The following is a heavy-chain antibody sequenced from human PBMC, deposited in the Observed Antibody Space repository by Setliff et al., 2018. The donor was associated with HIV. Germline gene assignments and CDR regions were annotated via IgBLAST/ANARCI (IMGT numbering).Heavy chain of an antibody. D-gene: IGHD2-15*01. CDR3: ARVDRVESAFDI. V-gene: IGHV4-59*11. CDR1: GGSIRSH. Sequence: KPSETLSLTCSVSGGSIRSHWSWIRQPPGKGLEWVGYIHYSGSTKYNSSLKRRVTMSIDTSKNQFSLKLSSATAADTAIYYCARVDRVESAFDIWGQGAMVTVSS. J-gene: IGHJ3*02. CDR2: IHYSGST.